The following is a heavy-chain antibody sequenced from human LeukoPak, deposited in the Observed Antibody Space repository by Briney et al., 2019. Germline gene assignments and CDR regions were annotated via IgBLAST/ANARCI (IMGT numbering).Heavy chain of an antibody. J-gene: IGHJ4*02. CDR1: GFTVSSNY. V-gene: IGHV3-53*01. CDR3: AKDHNDFWSGYPPN. CDR2: IYSGGST. Sequence: PGGSLRLSCAASGFTVSSNYMSWVRQAPGKGLEWVSVIYSGGSTYYADSVKGRFTISRDNSKNTLYLQMNSLRAEDTAVYYCAKDHNDFWSGYPPNWGQGTLVTVSS. D-gene: IGHD3-3*01.